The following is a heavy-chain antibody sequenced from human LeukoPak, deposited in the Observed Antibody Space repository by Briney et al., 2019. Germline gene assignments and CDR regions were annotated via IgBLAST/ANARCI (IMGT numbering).Heavy chain of an antibody. CDR2: ISYDKSHK. V-gene: IGHV3-30*04. CDR1: GFTFSSYA. J-gene: IGHJ4*02. D-gene: IGHD5-24*01. Sequence: PGRSLRLSCAASGFTFSSYAMHWVRQAPGKGLEWVAVISYDKSHKYYADSVKGRFTISRDNSKNTLCLQMNSLRAEDTAVYYCARDTISFQIEKATIPLAYWGQGTLVTVSS. CDR3: ARDTISFQIEKATIPLAY.